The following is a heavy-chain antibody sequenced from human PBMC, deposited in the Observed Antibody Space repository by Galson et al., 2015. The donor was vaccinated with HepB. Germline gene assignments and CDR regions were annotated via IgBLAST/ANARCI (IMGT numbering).Heavy chain of an antibody. CDR1: GDSVSGNIVS. V-gene: IGHV6-1*01. D-gene: IGHD2-2*01. CDR2: THFRSKWYY. Sequence: CAISGDSVSGNIVSWNWIRQSPSRGLEWLGRTHFRSKWYYDYAVSVKSRITINPDTSENQFSLQLHSVTPEDTAVYYRAGAGYCRSTYCFFAYWGQGTLVTVSS. CDR3: AGAGYCRSTYCFFAY. J-gene: IGHJ4*02.